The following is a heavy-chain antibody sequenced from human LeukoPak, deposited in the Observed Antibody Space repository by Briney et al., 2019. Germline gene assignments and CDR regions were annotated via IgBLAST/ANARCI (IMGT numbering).Heavy chain of an antibody. V-gene: IGHV1-18*01. J-gene: IGHJ6*02. CDR3: ARCYYDFWSGYYPATYYYYYGMDV. D-gene: IGHD3-3*01. Sequence: GASVKVSCKASGGTFSSYAISWVRQAPGQGLEWMGWISAYNVNTNYAQKLQGRVTMTTDTSTSIAYMELRSLRSDDTAVYYCARCYYDFWSGYYPATYYYYYGMDVWGQGTTVTVSS. CDR2: ISAYNVNT. CDR1: GGTFSSYA.